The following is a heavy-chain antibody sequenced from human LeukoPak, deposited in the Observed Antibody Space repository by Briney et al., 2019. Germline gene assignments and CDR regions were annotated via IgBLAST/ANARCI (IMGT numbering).Heavy chain of an antibody. CDR3: AKSSGWYNFDY. D-gene: IGHD6-19*01. CDR2: ISGSGGST. CDR1: GFTFSSYA. J-gene: IGHJ4*02. V-gene: IGHV3-23*01. Sequence: GGSLRLSCAASGFTFSSYAMSWVRQAPGKGLEWVSAISGSGGSTYYADSVKGRFTISRGNSKNTPYLQMNSLRAEDTAVHYCAKSSGWYNFDYWGQGTLVTVSS.